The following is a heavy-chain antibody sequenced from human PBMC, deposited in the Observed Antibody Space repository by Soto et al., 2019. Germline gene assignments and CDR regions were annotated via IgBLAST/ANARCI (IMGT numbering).Heavy chain of an antibody. D-gene: IGHD6-19*01. CDR1: GGTFSSYA. CDR2: IIPIFGTA. Sequence: QVQLVQSGAEVKKPGSSMKVSCKASGGTFSSYAISWVRQAPGQGLEWMGGIIPIFGTANYAQKFQGRVTITADESTSTAYLELSSLRSEDTAVYYCARDHGTGYGSGRTGWFDPWGQVTLVTVSS. V-gene: IGHV1-69*01. J-gene: IGHJ5*02. CDR3: ARDHGTGYGSGRTGWFDP.